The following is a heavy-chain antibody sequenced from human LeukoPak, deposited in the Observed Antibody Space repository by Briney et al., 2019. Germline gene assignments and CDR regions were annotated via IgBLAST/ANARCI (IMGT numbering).Heavy chain of an antibody. J-gene: IGHJ4*02. CDR1: GYSISSGYY. Sequence: SETLSLTCAVSGYSISSGYYWGWIRQPPGKGLEWIGEINHSGSTNYNPSLKSRVTISVDTSKNQFSLKLSSVTAADTAVYYCARGRLLSSPWGQGTLVTVSS. V-gene: IGHV4-38-2*01. CDR3: ARGRLLSSP. D-gene: IGHD1-26*01. CDR2: INHSGST.